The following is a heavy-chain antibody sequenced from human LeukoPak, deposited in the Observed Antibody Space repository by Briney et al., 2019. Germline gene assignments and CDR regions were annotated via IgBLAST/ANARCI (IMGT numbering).Heavy chain of an antibody. CDR3: ARETPPDSYDSSGYYSTYLFDY. CDR1: GFTFSSYG. D-gene: IGHD3-22*01. Sequence: GGSLRLSCAASGFTFSSYGMHWVRQAPGKGLEWVAVISYDGSNKYYTDSVKGRFTISRDNSKNTLYLQMNSLGAEDTAVYYCARETPPDSYDSSGYYSTYLFDYWGQGTLVTVSS. CDR2: ISYDGSNK. J-gene: IGHJ4*02. V-gene: IGHV3-30*03.